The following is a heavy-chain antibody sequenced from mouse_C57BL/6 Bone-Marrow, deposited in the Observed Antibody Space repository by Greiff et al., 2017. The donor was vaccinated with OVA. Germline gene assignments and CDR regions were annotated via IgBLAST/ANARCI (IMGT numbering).Heavy chain of an antibody. J-gene: IGHJ4*01. CDR2: IDPADSYT. Sequence: VQLQQPGAELVMPGASVKLSCKASGYTFTSYWMHWVKQRPGQGLEWIGEIDPADSYTNYNQKFKGKSTLTVDKSSSTAYMQLSSLTSEDSAVYYCAREGAYYYAMDNWGQGNAVTVSA. CDR1: GYTFTSYW. CDR3: AREGAYYYAMDN. V-gene: IGHV1-69*01.